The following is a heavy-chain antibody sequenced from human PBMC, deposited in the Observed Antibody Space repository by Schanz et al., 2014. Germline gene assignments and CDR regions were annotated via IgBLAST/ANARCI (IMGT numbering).Heavy chain of an antibody. J-gene: IGHJ6*02. CDR3: ARPLGPNYYYYGLDV. CDR1: GFTFSSYW. Sequence: EVQLVESGGGVVQPGGSLRLSCAASGFTFSSYWMHWVRQAPGKGLVWVSRINSDGSTTIYADSVKGRFTISRDNAKNTLYLQMNSLRAEDTAVYYCARPLGPNYYYYGLDVWGQGTTVTVSS. V-gene: IGHV3-74*02. CDR2: INSDGSTT.